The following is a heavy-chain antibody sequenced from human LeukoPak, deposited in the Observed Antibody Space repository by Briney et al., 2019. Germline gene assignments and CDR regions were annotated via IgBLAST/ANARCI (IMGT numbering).Heavy chain of an antibody. J-gene: IGHJ6*02. Sequence: GGSLRLSCAASGFTFSTYAMSWVRQAPGKGLEWVSIISGSSRHIYYADSVKGRFTISRDNAKNSLYLQMNSLRAEDTAVYYCARDFSLVLSRGYSYLYYGMDVWGQGTTVTVSS. CDR1: GFTFSTYA. D-gene: IGHD3-22*01. CDR3: ARDFSLVLSRGYSYLYYGMDV. V-gene: IGHV3-21*01. CDR2: ISGSSRHI.